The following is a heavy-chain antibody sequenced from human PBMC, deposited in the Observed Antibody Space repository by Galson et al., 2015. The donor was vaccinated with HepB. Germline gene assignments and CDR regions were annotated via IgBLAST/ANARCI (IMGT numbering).Heavy chain of an antibody. CDR1: GFTFSSYG. D-gene: IGHD3-10*01. CDR3: AREAGRGHAFDI. J-gene: IGHJ3*02. Sequence: SLRLSCAASGFTFSSYGMHWVRQAPGRGLEWVAVIWYDGSNKYYADSVKGRFTISRDNSKNTLYLQMNSLRAEDTAVYYCAREAGRGHAFDIWGQGTMVTVSS. V-gene: IGHV3-33*01. CDR2: IWYDGSNK.